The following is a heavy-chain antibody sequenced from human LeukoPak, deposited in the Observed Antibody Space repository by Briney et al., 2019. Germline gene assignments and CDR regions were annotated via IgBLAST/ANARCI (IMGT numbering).Heavy chain of an antibody. J-gene: IGHJ4*02. CDR3: GRHDSFIPF. Sequence: GGSLRLSCAASGFTFSSYAMSWVRQAAGKGREWVSSISDTGRRTYYTDSVKGRFTISREDSKKAVYLEMSTLRVEDTAIYFCGRHDSFIPFWGQGTLVAVSS. CDR1: GFTFSSYA. CDR2: ISDTGRRT. D-gene: IGHD3-16*02. V-gene: IGHV3-23*01.